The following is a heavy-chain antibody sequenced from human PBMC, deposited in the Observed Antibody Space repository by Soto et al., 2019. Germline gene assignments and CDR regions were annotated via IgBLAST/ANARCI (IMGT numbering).Heavy chain of an antibody. V-gene: IGHV1-69*02. J-gene: IGHJ3*01. Sequence: SVKVSCKASGGTFSSYTISWVRQAPGQGLEWMGRIIPILGIANYAQKFQGRVTITADKSTSTAYMELSSLRSEDTAVYYCARVPRHCSCTSCLGDAFDVWGQGTMVTVSS. CDR2: IIPILGIA. CDR1: GGTFSSYT. CDR3: ARVPRHCSCTSCLGDAFDV. D-gene: IGHD2-2*01.